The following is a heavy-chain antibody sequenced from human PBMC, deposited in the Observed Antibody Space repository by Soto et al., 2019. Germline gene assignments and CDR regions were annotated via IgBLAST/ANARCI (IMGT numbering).Heavy chain of an antibody. CDR2: IDHGGRT. Sequence: FETLSLTCAVYGDPFSDSYWNWIRQPPGKGLEWIGEIDHGGRTRYNPSLKSRVTISVDASKNQFSLSLSSVTAADTAVYFCALWGYCTNAVCNWFDPWGQGTLVTVSS. J-gene: IGHJ5*02. CDR3: ALWGYCTNAVCNWFDP. CDR1: GDPFSDSY. D-gene: IGHD2-8*01. V-gene: IGHV4-34*01.